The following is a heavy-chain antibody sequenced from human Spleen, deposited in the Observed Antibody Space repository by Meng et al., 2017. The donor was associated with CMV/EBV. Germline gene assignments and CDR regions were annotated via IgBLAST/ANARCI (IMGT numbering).Heavy chain of an antibody. CDR2: ISYSGST. CDR3: ARQWAGSSFDY. J-gene: IGHJ4*02. CDR1: GGSVNSPNYY. V-gene: IGHV4-61*01. Sequence: CRVTGGSVNSPNYYWSWIRQSPGKGLEWIGYISYSGSTTYNPSLNSRVTIAMDKSKNQFSLNLFSLTPADSALYYCARQWAGSSFDYWGQGALVTVSS. D-gene: IGHD1-26*01.